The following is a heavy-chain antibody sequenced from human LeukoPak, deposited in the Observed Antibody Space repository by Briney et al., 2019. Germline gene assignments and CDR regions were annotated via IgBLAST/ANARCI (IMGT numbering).Heavy chain of an antibody. CDR3: ARVRAGLQAFDT. Sequence: PGGSLRLSCAVSGFKFNTHNLNWVRQAPGKGLEWVSSISSGSKYILYADSVKGRFTVSRDNAKNSLYLQMNSLRAEDTAVYYCARVRAGLQAFDTWGQEPWSLSPQ. CDR2: ISSGSKYI. V-gene: IGHV3-21*01. D-gene: IGHD4-11*01. J-gene: IGHJ5*01. CDR1: GFKFNTHN.